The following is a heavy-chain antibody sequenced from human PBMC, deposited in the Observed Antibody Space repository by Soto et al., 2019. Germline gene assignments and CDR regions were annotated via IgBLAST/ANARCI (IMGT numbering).Heavy chain of an antibody. CDR2: IYSGGTT. V-gene: IGHV3-53*02. CDR3: ASSSRGGNTGYFNL. CDR1: GFSVGSNY. D-gene: IGHD2-15*01. Sequence: EVQLVETGGGLIQPGGSLRLSCAASGFSVGSNYMSWVRQAPGKGLEWVSVIYSGGTTHDADSVKGRFTISRDNSEITLYVQISSLRVEDTAVYYCASSSRGGNTGYFNLWGRGTLVTVSS. J-gene: IGHJ2*01.